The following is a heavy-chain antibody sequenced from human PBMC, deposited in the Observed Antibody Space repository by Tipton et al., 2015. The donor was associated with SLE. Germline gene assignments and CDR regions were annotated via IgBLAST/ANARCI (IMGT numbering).Heavy chain of an antibody. V-gene: IGHV4-59*13. J-gene: IGHJ5*02. CDR2: IYYSGST. CDR1: GGSISTYY. CDR3: ARDFVCDSISCSNWFDP. Sequence: TLSLTCTVSGGSISTYYWSWIRQPPGKGLEWIGWIYYSGSTNYNPSLKSRVTISIDRSKNQFSLRLSSVTTADTAVYYCARDFVCDSISCSNWFDPWGQGTLVTVSS. D-gene: IGHD2-2*01.